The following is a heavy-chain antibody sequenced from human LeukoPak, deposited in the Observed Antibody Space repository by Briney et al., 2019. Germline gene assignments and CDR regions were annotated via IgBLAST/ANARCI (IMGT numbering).Heavy chain of an antibody. CDR1: GGTFSSYA. CDR2: IIPIFGTT. D-gene: IGHD6-13*01. V-gene: IGHV1-69*13. CDR3: ARRNSSWSSPNLKQNNWFDP. J-gene: IGHJ5*02. Sequence: SVKVSCKASGGTFSSYAISWVRQAPGQGLEWMGGIIPIFGTTNYAQKFQGRVTITADESTSTAYMELSSLRSEDTAVYYCARRNSSWSSPNLKQNNWFDPWGQGTLVTVSS.